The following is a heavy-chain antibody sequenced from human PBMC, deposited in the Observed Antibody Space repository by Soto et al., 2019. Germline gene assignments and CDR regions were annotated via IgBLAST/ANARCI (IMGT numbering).Heavy chain of an antibody. Sequence: QVQLVQSGGGVVQPGRSLRLSCAGSGFTFSSYGIHWVRQAPVKWLEWVALISYDGGNEKYTESVKDRFTISRDDSHNVAYLQMSSLRTEDTAMYYCAKDRYSGTYPTDFDYWGQGSLVTVSS. CDR3: AKDRYSGTYPTDFDY. J-gene: IGHJ4*02. V-gene: IGHV3-30*18. CDR2: ISYDGGNE. CDR1: GFTFSSYG. D-gene: IGHD1-26*01.